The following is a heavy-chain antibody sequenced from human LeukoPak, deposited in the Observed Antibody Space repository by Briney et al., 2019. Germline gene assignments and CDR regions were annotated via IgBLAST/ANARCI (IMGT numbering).Heavy chain of an antibody. CDR1: GASISDYY. Sequence: SETLSLTCTVSGASISDYYWSWIRQTPGKGLEWIGYIYFSGSTSYNPSLKSRVTFSLDTSKNQFSLRLTSVTAADTAVYYCARVGPTYYYSSGSYYNEEFDYWGQGTLVTVSS. V-gene: IGHV4-59*01. CDR2: IYFSGST. CDR3: ARVGPTYYYSSGSYYNEEFDY. D-gene: IGHD3-10*01. J-gene: IGHJ4*02.